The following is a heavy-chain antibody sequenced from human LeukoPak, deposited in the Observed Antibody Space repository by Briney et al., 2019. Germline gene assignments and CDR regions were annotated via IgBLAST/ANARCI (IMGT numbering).Heavy chain of an antibody. Sequence: GGSLRLSCAASGFTFSSYSMNWVRQAPGKGLEWVSYISSSSTIYYADSVKGRFTISRDNAKNSLYLQMNSLRAEDTAVYYCARDSGSSTHDPWGQGTLVTVSS. J-gene: IGHJ5*02. D-gene: IGHD2-2*01. V-gene: IGHV3-48*01. CDR2: ISSSSTI. CDR1: GFTFSSYS. CDR3: ARDSGSSTHDP.